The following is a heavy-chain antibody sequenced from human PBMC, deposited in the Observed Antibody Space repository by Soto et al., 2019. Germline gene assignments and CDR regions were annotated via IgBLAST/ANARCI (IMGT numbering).Heavy chain of an antibody. CDR3: ARDRRIFGVVTSTTAYY. CDR1: GYPFTRYA. J-gene: IGHJ4*02. Sequence: ASMKVSCKASGYPFTRYALHLVRPAPRQTLEWMGWIIVGNGNTNYSQKLQGRVTITTDTSTSTAYMELRSLRSDDTAVYYCARDRRIFGVVTSTTAYYWGQGTLVTVSS. D-gene: IGHD3-3*02. V-gene: IGHV1-3*01. CDR2: IIVGNGNT.